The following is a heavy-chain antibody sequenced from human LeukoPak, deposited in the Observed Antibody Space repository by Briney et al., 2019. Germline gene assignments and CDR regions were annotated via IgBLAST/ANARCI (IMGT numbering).Heavy chain of an antibody. CDR1: GGSISSGTYY. J-gene: IGHJ4*02. D-gene: IGHD6-19*01. CDR3: ARYGSSGAFDY. CDR2: FYTSGST. V-gene: IGHV4-61*02. Sequence: SETLSLTCTVSGGSISSGTYYWSWIRQPAGKGLEWIGRFYTSGSTNYNPSLKSRVTISVDTSKNQFSLKLSSVTAADTAVYYCARYGSSGAFDYWGQGTLVTVSS.